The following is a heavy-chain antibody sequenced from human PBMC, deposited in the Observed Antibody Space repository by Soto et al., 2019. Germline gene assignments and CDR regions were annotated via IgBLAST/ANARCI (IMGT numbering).Heavy chain of an antibody. CDR2: INPSGGST. Sequence: ASMKVSCKASQYKFTNSCVHWVRQAPGQGLEWMGIINPSGGSTKYARRFRGRVTMTRDTSTSTVYMELSSLRSEDTAVYYCARALYDTDSLPVGAKPRCYVMDVWGLGTTVTVSS. J-gene: IGHJ6*02. CDR3: ARALYDTDSLPVGAKPRCYVMDV. V-gene: IGHV1-46*01. CDR1: QYKFTNSC. D-gene: IGHD3-22*01.